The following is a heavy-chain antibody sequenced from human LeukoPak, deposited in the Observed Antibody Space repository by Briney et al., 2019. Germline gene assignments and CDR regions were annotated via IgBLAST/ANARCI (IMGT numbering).Heavy chain of an antibody. D-gene: IGHD6-19*01. CDR3: ARPSYSSGWSFFDY. Sequence: PGGSLRLSCAASGFTFSSYGMNWVRQATGKGLEWVSGIVPSGGTTYYADSVKGRFTVSRDNSKNTLYLQMNSLRGEDTAVYYCARPSYSSGWSFFDYWGQGTLVTVSS. CDR1: GFTFSSYG. J-gene: IGHJ4*02. V-gene: IGHV3-23*01. CDR2: IVPSGGTT.